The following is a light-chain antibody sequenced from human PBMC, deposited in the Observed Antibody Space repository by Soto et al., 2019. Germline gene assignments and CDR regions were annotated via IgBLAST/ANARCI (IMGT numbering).Light chain of an antibody. Sequence: DIQMTQSPSSLSASVGDRVTISCRASQSISTYLNWYQQKPGTAPRLLIYRASSVKSGVPPRFSGGGSGRDFTLTISSLRPEDSATYFCQHSYSSPPWTFGQGTKVEVK. CDR2: RAS. V-gene: IGKV1-39*01. J-gene: IGKJ1*01. CDR1: QSISTY. CDR3: QHSYSSPPWT.